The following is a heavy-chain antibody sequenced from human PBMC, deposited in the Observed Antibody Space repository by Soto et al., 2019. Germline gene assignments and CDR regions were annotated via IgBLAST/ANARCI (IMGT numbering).Heavy chain of an antibody. V-gene: IGHV3-74*03. Sequence: AQVVESGGNLAQPGGSLRLSCAASGFSLRSQWMHWIRQTPGKGLEWVSRSSPDGSTVYADSVKGRFTISRDNAKNTVYLQMNSLRAEDTAMYYCSVSIFGVVHYWGQGTLVTVSS. CDR2: SSPDGST. CDR1: GFSLRSQW. J-gene: IGHJ4*02. D-gene: IGHD3-3*01. CDR3: SVSIFGVVHY.